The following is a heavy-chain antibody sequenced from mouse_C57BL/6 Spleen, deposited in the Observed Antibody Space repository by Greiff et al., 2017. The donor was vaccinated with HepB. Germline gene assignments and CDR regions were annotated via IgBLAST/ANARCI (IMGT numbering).Heavy chain of an antibody. J-gene: IGHJ3*01. CDR2: IDPETGGT. CDR3: TRDGSSYDWFAY. Sequence: QVQLKQPGAELVRPGASVTLSCKASGYTFTDYEMHWVKQTPVHGLEWIGAIDPETGGTAYNQKFKGKAILTADKSSSTAYMELRSLTSEDSAVYYCTRDGSSYDWFAYWGQGTLVTVSA. V-gene: IGHV1-15*01. D-gene: IGHD1-1*01. CDR1: GYTFTDYE.